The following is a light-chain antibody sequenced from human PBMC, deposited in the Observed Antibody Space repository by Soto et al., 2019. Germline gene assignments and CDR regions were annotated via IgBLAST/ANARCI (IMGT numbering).Light chain of an antibody. CDR3: SSFTTTNTWV. CDR2: EVT. CDR1: SSDVGSGNF. V-gene: IGLV2-14*01. J-gene: IGLJ3*02. Sequence: SALTQPASVSGSPGQSITISCTGTSSDVGSGNFVSWLQQHPGKAPKLMIYEVTNRPSGVSYRFSGSKSGNTASLTISGLQAEDEADYYCSSFTTTNTWVFGGGTKLTVL.